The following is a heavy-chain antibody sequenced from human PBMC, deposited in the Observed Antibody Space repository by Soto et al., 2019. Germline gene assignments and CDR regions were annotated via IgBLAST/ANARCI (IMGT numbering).Heavy chain of an antibody. CDR2: IIPIFGTA. Sequence: ASVKVSCKASGGTFSSYAISWVRQAPGQGLEWMGGIIPIFGTANYAQKFQGRVTITRDTSASTAYMELSSLRSEDTAVYYCARSPDIVVVVAATREMDVWGQGTTVTVSS. CDR1: GGTFSSYA. D-gene: IGHD2-15*01. V-gene: IGHV1-69*05. CDR3: ARSPDIVVVVAATREMDV. J-gene: IGHJ6*02.